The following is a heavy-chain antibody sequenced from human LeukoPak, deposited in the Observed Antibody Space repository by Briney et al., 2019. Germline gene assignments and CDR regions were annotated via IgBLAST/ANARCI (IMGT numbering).Heavy chain of an antibody. D-gene: IGHD1-26*01. Sequence: SETLSLTCTVSGGSISSYYWSWIRQPPGKGLEWIGYIYYSGTTIYNPSLKSRITISFDTSKNQFSLTLNSVTAADTAVYYCARGLYSYYYYGMDVWGQGTTVTVSS. CDR1: GGSISSYY. CDR3: ARGLYSYYYYGMDV. J-gene: IGHJ6*02. V-gene: IGHV4-59*12. CDR2: IYYSGTT.